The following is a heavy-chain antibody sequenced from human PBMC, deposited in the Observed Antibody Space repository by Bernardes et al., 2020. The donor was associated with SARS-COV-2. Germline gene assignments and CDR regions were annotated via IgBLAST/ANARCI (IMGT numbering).Heavy chain of an antibody. J-gene: IGHJ3*02. CDR2: ISGSGGST. Sequence: GGSLRLSCAASGFTFSSYAMSWVRQAPGKGLEWVSAISGSGGSTYYADSVKGRFTISRDNSKNTLYLQMNSLRAEDTAVYYCAKDLSPLVVVPAAIRPDFDAFDIWGQGTMVTVSS. V-gene: IGHV3-23*01. CDR1: GFTFSSYA. CDR3: AKDLSPLVVVPAAIRPDFDAFDI. D-gene: IGHD2-2*02.